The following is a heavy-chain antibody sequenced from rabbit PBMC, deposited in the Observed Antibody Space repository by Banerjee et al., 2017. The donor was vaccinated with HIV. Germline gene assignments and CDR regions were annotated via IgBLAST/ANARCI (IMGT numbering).Heavy chain of an antibody. D-gene: IGHD1-1*01. Sequence: QEQLVESGGGLVQPEGSLTLTCTASGFSFSSTYYMCWVRQAPGKGLEWIACIGTGSPTNYYASWAKGRFTISKTSSTTVTLQMTSLTAADTATYFCARAYVSSSRVNLWGPGTLVTVS. CDR2: IGTGSPTN. V-gene: IGHV1S45*01. CDR1: GFSFSSTYY. J-gene: IGHJ4*01. CDR3: ARAYVSSSRVNL.